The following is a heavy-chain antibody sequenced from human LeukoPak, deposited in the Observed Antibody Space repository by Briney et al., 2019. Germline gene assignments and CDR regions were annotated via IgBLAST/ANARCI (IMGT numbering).Heavy chain of an antibody. D-gene: IGHD6-19*01. CDR3: ARGRRIAVAGKTFDP. Sequence: ASVKVSCKASGYTFTGYYMHWVRQAPGQGLEWMGWINPNSGGTNYAQKFQGRVTMTRDTSTSTVYMELSSLRSEDTAVYYCARGRRIAVAGKTFDPWGQGTLVTVSS. V-gene: IGHV1-2*02. CDR1: GYTFTGYY. CDR2: INPNSGGT. J-gene: IGHJ5*02.